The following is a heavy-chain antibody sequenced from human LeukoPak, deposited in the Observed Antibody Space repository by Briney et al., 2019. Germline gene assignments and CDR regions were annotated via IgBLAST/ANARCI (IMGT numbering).Heavy chain of an antibody. CDR2: IYYSGST. V-gene: IGHV4-39*01. J-gene: IGHJ4*02. CDR1: GGSISSSSYY. D-gene: IGHD6-6*01. CDR3: ARHKVDKYSSSSRYFDY. Sequence: PSETLSLTCTVSGGSISSSSYYWGWIRQPPGKGLEWIGNIYYSGSTYYNPSLKSRVTISVDTSKSQFSLKLSSVTAADTAVYYCARHKVDKYSSSSRYFDYWGQGTLVTVSS.